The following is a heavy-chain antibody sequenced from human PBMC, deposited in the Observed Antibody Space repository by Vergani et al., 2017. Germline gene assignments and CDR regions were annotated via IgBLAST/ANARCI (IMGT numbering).Heavy chain of an antibody. Sequence: QVQLVQSGAAVKKPGASAKVSCTASGYIFKNYYMHWLRLAPGQGFQWMGVVNFVTGAATSPQKFEGRITMTRDPSTATFYMDLSSLKYEDTAIYYCASSIGYCTSGSCRPYYFDLWGQGTLVTVSS. J-gene: IGHJ4*02. V-gene: IGHV1-46*02. D-gene: IGHD2-15*01. CDR2: VNFVTGAA. CDR1: GYIFKNYY. CDR3: ASSIGYCTSGSCRPYYFDL.